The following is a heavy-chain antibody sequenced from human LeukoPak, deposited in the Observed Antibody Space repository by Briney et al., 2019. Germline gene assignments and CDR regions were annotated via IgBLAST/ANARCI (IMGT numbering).Heavy chain of an antibody. CDR2: IYHSVST. D-gene: IGHD6-13*01. V-gene: IGHV4-38-2*02. Sequence: PSQTLSLTCTVSGYSISSGYYWGWIRQPPRKGLEWIGSIYHSVSTYYNPSLKSRVAISVDTSKKQFSLQLSSVTPADTAVYYCARSRSWYNDWFDPWGQGTLVTVSS. J-gene: IGHJ5*02. CDR1: GYSISSGYY. CDR3: ARSRSWYNDWFDP.